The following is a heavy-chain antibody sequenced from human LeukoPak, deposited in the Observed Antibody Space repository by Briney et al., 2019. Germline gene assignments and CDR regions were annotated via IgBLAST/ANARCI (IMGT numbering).Heavy chain of an antibody. J-gene: IGHJ4*02. V-gene: IGHV1-2*02. CDR2: INPNSGGT. Sequence: ASVKVSCKASGYTFTGYYMHWVRQAPGQGLEWMGWINPNSGGTNYAQKFQGRVTMTRDTSISTAYMELSRLRSDDTAVYYCARDQGLRFLEWFTDYRGQGTLVTVSS. CDR3: ARDQGLRFLEWFTDY. D-gene: IGHD3-3*01. CDR1: GYTFTGYY.